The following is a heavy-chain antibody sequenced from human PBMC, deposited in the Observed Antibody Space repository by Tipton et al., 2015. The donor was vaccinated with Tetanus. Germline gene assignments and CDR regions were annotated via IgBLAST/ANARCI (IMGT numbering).Heavy chain of an antibody. V-gene: IGHV4-39*01. Sequence: TLSLTCSVSGGSITGSSYYWSWIRQPPGKALEWIGSIYYSGSTFYHPSLQSRVTISVDTSKNQFSLNVNSVTAADTAVYFCARGGQLLFGAWMFPTWVHPWGQGTLVASSS. CDR2: IYYSGST. D-gene: IGHD2-21*02. CDR1: GGSITGSSYY. J-gene: IGHJ5*02. CDR3: ARGGQLLFGAWMFPTWVHP.